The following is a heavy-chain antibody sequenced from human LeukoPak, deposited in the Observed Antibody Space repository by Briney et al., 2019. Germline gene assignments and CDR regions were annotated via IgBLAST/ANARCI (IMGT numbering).Heavy chain of an antibody. CDR3: VREWANRRQRRDD. V-gene: IGHV3-53*01. J-gene: IGHJ4*02. D-gene: IGHD1-14*01. CDR1: GFGVSSNF. Sequence: GGSLRLSCAASGFGVSSNFMSWVRQAPGRGLEWVSVIYAGGTTHYIDSVKGRFTISRDNSNNTVFLQMNSLRGDDTAVYYCVREWANRRQRRDDWGQGTLVTVSS. CDR2: IYAGGTT.